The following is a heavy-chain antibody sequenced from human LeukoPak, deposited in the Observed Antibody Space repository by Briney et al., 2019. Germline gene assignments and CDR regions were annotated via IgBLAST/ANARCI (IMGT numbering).Heavy chain of an antibody. CDR1: GGTFSSYA. D-gene: IGHD3-22*01. CDR2: IIPIFGTA. Sequence: SVKVSCKASGGTFSSYAISWERQAPGQGLEWMGRIIPIFGTANYAQKFQGRVTITADKSTSTAYMELSSLRSEDTAVYYCARDSTMYYYDSSGYSDYWGQGTLVTVSS. V-gene: IGHV1-69*06. CDR3: ARDSTMYYYDSSGYSDY. J-gene: IGHJ4*02.